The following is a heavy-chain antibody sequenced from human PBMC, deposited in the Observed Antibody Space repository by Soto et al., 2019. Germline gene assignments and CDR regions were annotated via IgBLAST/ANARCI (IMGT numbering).Heavy chain of an antibody. Sequence: LSLTCTVSGGSISSYYWSWIRQPPGKGLEWIGYIYYSGSTNYNPSLKSRVTISVDTSKNQFSLKLSSVTTADTAVYYCARAHSSGWVNWFDPWGQGTLVTVSS. V-gene: IGHV4-59*01. CDR3: ARAHSSGWVNWFDP. CDR2: IYYSGST. CDR1: GGSISSYY. D-gene: IGHD3-22*01. J-gene: IGHJ5*02.